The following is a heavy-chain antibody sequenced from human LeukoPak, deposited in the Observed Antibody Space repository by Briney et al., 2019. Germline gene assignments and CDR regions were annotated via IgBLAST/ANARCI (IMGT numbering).Heavy chain of an antibody. J-gene: IGHJ1*01. Sequence: GGSLRLSCAASGFTFSSYEMNWVRQAPGEGLEWVSYISTSGRSIYYADSVKGRFTISRDNPKNSLYLQMNSLRAEDTAVYYCAGTNYYGSGSAEYFQHWGQGTLVTVSS. D-gene: IGHD3-10*01. CDR2: ISTSGRSI. CDR3: AGTNYYGSGSAEYFQH. V-gene: IGHV3-48*03. CDR1: GFTFSSYE.